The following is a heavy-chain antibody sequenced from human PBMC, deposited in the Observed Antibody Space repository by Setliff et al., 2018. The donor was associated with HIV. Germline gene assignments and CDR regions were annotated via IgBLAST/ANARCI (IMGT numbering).Heavy chain of an antibody. CDR2: INHSGST. D-gene: IGHD5-12*01. Sequence: SETLSLTCAVYGGSLNDYYWSWIRLPPGKGLEWIGEINHSGSTNYNPSLKSRVTISVDSSNNQFSLKMTSVTAADTAVYYCSRIVSGSDYVVDYWGQGTLVTVSS. J-gene: IGHJ4*02. V-gene: IGHV4-34*01. CDR1: GGSLNDYY. CDR3: SRIVSGSDYVVDY.